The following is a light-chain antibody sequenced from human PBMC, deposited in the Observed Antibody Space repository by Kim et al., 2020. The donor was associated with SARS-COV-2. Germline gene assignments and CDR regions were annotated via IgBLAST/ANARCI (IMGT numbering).Light chain of an antibody. CDR1: TGAVTSGHY. Sequence: QAVVTQEPSLTVSPGGTVTLTCGSSTGAVTSGHYPYWFQQKPGQAPRALIYDTNNKHTWTPARFSGSLLGDKAALTLSGAQPEDEADYYCLVSHRGARPVFGGGTKLTVL. J-gene: IGLJ2*01. CDR2: DTN. V-gene: IGLV7-46*01. CDR3: LVSHRGARPV.